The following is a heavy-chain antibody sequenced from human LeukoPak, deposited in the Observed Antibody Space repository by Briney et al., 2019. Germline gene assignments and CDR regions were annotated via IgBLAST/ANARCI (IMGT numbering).Heavy chain of an antibody. D-gene: IGHD6-19*01. Sequence: ASVKVSCKASGYSFPSYGINWVRQAPGQGLEWMGWISANNGNTKYAQKFQDRVTMTTDTSTSTAYMELRSLRSDDTAVYYCAREYSSGKLDYWGQGTLVTVSS. CDR1: GYSFPSYG. CDR3: AREYSSGKLDY. V-gene: IGHV1-18*01. CDR2: ISANNGNT. J-gene: IGHJ4*02.